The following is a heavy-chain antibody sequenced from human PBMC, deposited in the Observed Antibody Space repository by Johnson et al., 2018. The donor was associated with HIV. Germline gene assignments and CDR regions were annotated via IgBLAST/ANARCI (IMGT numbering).Heavy chain of an antibody. CDR1: GFTFSSYA. D-gene: IGHD5-24*01. J-gene: IGHJ3*02. CDR2: MSYDGSNK. CDR3: ARFGRGGSHAFDI. V-gene: IGHV3-30-3*01. Sequence: QVQLVESGGGLVQPGRSLRLSCAASGFTFSSYAMHWVRQAPGKGLGWVAVMSYDGSNKYYADSVKGRLTISRDNSKNTLYLQMNSLRAEDTAFYYCARFGRGGSHAFDIWGQGTMVTVSS.